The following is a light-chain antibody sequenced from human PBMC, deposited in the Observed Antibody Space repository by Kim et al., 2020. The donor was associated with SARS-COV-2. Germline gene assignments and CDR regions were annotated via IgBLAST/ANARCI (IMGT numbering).Light chain of an antibody. CDR1: QDISSA. Sequence: VGDRVTNTCRASQDISSALAWYQQKPGKAPKLLIHDGFSLESGVPSRFSGSGSGTDFALTISNLQPEDFATYYCQQFDDYPALTFGGGTKVDIK. V-gene: IGKV1D-13*01. CDR3: QQFDDYPALT. CDR2: DGF. J-gene: IGKJ4*01.